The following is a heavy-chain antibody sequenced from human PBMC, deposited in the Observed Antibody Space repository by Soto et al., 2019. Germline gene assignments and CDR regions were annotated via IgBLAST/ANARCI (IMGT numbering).Heavy chain of an antibody. Sequence: QVQLQQWGAGLLKPSETLSLTCAVYGGSFSGYYWSWIRQPPGKGLAWIGEINHSGSTNYNPSLTSRVTISGDTSKNQFSLKLSSVTAADTAVYYRARGRIHKDIVVVVGATLRGRSFDYWGQGTLVTVSS. CDR1: GGSFSGYY. CDR3: ARGRIHKDIVVVVGATLRGRSFDY. V-gene: IGHV4-34*01. CDR2: INHSGST. D-gene: IGHD2-15*01. J-gene: IGHJ4*02.